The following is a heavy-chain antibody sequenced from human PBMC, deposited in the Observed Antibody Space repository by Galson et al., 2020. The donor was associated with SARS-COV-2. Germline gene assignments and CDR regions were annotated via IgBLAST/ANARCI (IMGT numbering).Heavy chain of an antibody. D-gene: IGHD6-6*01. J-gene: IGHJ6*02. CDR1: GFSLSNARMG. V-gene: IGHV2-26*01. CDR3: ARIGREQLGPGPGYYYYGMDV. Sequence: SGPTLVKPTETLTLTCTVSGFSLSNARMGVSWIRQPPGKALEWLAHIFSNDEKSYSTSLKSRLTISKNTSKSQVVLTMTNMDPVDTATYYCARIGREQLGPGPGYYYYGMDVWGQGTTVTVSS. CDR2: IFSNDEK.